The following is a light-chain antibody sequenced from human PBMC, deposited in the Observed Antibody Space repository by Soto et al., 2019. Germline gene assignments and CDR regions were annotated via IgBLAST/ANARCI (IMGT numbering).Light chain of an antibody. CDR1: SSNIGANFD. CDR3: QTYDNSLSGSV. J-gene: IGLJ2*01. V-gene: IGLV1-40*01. CDR2: ADS. Sequence: QSALTQPPSVSGAPGQRVTISCTGSSSNIGANFDVNWYQHLPGTSPKLLIYADSNRPSGVPDRFSASKSGASASLAITGLQAEDEADYYCQTYDNSLSGSVFGGGTKVTVL.